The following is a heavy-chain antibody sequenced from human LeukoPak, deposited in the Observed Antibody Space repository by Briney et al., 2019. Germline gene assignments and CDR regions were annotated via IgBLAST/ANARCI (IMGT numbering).Heavy chain of an antibody. CDR1: GGSVTSYY. J-gene: IGHJ6*03. V-gene: IGHV4-4*07. CDR2: IYTSGST. CDR3: ARAIEDYYYYYMDV. Sequence: SETLSLTCAVSGGSVTSYYWSWIRQPAGKGLEWIGRIYTSGSTNYNPSLKSRVTMSVDTSKNQFSLKLSSVTAADTAVYYCARAIEDYYYYYMDVWGKGTTVTVSS.